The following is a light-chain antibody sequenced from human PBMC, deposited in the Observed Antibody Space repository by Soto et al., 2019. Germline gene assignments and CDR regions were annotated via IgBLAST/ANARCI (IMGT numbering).Light chain of an antibody. Sequence: DIQMTQSPSSLSASIGDRVTLTCRASEYIITYLNWYQQKPGKAPKLLIYAASSLQSGAPSRFSGSGSGTDFTLTISSLHPEDFGIYYCQQSYNTPFTFGPGTKVDIK. J-gene: IGKJ3*01. V-gene: IGKV1-39*01. CDR3: QQSYNTPFT. CDR2: AAS. CDR1: EYIITY.